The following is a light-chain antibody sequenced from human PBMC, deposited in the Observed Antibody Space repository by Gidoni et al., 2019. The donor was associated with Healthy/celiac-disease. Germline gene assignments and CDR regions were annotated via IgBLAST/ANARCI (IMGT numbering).Light chain of an antibody. J-gene: IGKJ4*01. V-gene: IGKV4-1*01. CDR2: WAS. CDR1: QSVLYSSNNKNY. CDR3: QQYYIGELT. Sequence: DIVMTQSPDSLAVSLGERATINCKSSQSVLYSSNNKNYLAWYQQKPGQPPKLLIYWASTRESGVPDRFSGSGSGTDFTLTISSLQAEDVAVYYCQQYYIGELTFXGXTKVXIK.